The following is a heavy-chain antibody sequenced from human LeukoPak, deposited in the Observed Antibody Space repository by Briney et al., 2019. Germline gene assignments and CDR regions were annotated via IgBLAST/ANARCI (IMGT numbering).Heavy chain of an antibody. Sequence: GASVKVSCKASGYTFTSYYMHWVRQAPGQGLEWMGIINPSGGSTSYAQKFQGRVTMTRDTSTSTVYMELSSLRSEDTAVYYCARGAGRECSGGSCYSQPYYYYGMDVWGQGTTVTVSS. D-gene: IGHD2-15*01. V-gene: IGHV1-46*01. J-gene: IGHJ6*02. CDR2: INPSGGST. CDR1: GYTFTSYY. CDR3: ARGAGRECSGGSCYSQPYYYYGMDV.